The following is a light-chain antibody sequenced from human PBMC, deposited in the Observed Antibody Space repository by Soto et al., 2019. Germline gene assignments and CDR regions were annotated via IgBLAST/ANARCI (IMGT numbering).Light chain of an antibody. V-gene: IGKV3-20*01. CDR2: GGS. J-gene: IGKJ4*01. CDR1: QSVSNNW. Sequence: IVLTQSPGTLSLSPGQTATLSCRASQSVSNNWVAWYQQRPGQAPRFLIYGGSSRATGIPDRFSGSGSGTDFTLTISRLEPEDFAVYHCQQYGSSPLTFGGGTKVEVK. CDR3: QQYGSSPLT.